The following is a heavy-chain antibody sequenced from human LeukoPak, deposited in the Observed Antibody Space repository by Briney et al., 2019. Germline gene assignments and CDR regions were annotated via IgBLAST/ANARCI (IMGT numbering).Heavy chain of an antibody. V-gene: IGHV3-49*04. Sequence: GGSLRLSCAASGFTFSSYSMNWVRQAPGKGLEWVGFIRSKAYGGTTEYAASVKGRFTISRDDSKSIAYLQMNSLKTEDTAVYYCTRGGRGDYWGQGTLVTVSS. CDR2: IRSKAYGGTT. CDR1: GFTFSSYS. CDR3: TRGGRGDY. J-gene: IGHJ4*02. D-gene: IGHD2-15*01.